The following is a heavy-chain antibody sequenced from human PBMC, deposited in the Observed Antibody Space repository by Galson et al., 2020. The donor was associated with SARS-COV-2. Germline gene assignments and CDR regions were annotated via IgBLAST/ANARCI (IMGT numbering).Heavy chain of an antibody. V-gene: IGHV4-31*03. CDR1: GGSMSSYGYF. J-gene: IGHJ6*02. CDR3: ARDSSSLNFYYAMDV. Sequence: TSETLSLTCTVSGGSMSSYGYFWSWIRQRPGEGLQWIGFIYYSGTTHYTPSLKSRVIISIDTSKNQFSLKLSSVTAADTAVYYCARDSSSLNFYYAMDVWGQWTTVTVSS. CDR2: IYYSGTT. D-gene: IGHD6-13*01.